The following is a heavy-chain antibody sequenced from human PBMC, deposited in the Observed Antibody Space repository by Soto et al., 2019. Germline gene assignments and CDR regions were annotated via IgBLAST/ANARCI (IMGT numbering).Heavy chain of an antibody. CDR3: ARGRAIFGVVPPFDY. V-gene: IGHV1-8*01. J-gene: IGHJ4*02. CDR1: GYTFTSYD. D-gene: IGHD3-3*01. Sequence: ASVKVSCKASGYTFTSYDINWVRQATGQGLEWMGWMNPNSGNTGYAQKFQGRVTMTRNTSISTAYMELSSLRSEDAAVYYCARGRAIFGVVPPFDYWGQGTLVTVSS. CDR2: MNPNSGNT.